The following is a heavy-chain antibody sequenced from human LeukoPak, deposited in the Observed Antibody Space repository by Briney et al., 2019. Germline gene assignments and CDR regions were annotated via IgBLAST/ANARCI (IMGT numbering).Heavy chain of an antibody. D-gene: IGHD3-10*01. CDR3: ARGPSITMVRGGQWYYYMDV. CDR1: GDSFSSSSYY. V-gene: IGHV4-39*07. CDR2: MFYSGST. J-gene: IGHJ6*03. Sequence: SETLSLTCTVSGDSFSSSSYYWGWIRQPPGKGLEWIGSMFYSGSTYYNPSLKSRVTISVDTSKNQFSLKLTSVTAADTAVYYCARGPSITMVRGGQWYYYMDVWGKGTTVTISS.